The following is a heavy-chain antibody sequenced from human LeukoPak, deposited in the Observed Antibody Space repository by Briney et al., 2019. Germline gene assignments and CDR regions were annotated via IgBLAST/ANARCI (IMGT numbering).Heavy chain of an antibody. CDR2: ISSSGSTI. CDR3: ARDPPSYSSSWYGENY. V-gene: IGHV3-48*03. Sequence: PGGSLRLSCAASGFTFSSYEMNWVRQAPGKGLEWVSYISSSGSTIYYADSVKGRFTISRDNAKNSLYLQMNSRRAEDTAVYYCARDPPSYSSSWYGENYWGQGTLVTVSS. CDR1: GFTFSSYE. J-gene: IGHJ4*02. D-gene: IGHD6-13*01.